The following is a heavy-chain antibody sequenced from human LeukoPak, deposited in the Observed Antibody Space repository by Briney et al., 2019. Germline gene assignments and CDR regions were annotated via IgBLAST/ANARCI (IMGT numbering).Heavy chain of an antibody. J-gene: IGHJ5*02. CDR3: AREGCSSETCWFDP. Sequence: GGSLRLSCAASGFTFSSYWMSWVRQAPGKGLEWVANIKQDGSEKYYVDSVKGRFTISRDNAKNSLYLQMNSLRAEDTAVYYCAREGCSSETCWFDPWGEGTLLTVSS. V-gene: IGHV3-7*04. D-gene: IGHD2-2*01. CDR1: GFTFSSYW. CDR2: IKQDGSEK.